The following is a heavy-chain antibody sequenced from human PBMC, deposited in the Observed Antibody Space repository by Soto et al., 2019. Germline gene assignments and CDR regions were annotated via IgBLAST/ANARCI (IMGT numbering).Heavy chain of an antibody. CDR3: ARGMGYQLLDFDY. CDR2: IYYSGST. V-gene: IGHV4-59*01. J-gene: IGHJ4*02. D-gene: IGHD2-2*01. CDR1: GGSISSYY. Sequence: SETLSLTCTVSGGSISSYYWSWIRQPPGKGLEWIGYIYYSGSTNYNPSLKSRVTISVDTSKNQFSLKLSSVTAADTAVYYCARGMGYQLLDFDYWGQGTLVTVSS.